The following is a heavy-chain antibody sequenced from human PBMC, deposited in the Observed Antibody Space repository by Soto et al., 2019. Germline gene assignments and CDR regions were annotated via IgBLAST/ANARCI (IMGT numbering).Heavy chain of an antibody. CDR1: GFTFSSYS. J-gene: IGHJ4*02. CDR3: ARAGSMYYYGSGSYSRVPDY. Sequence: GGSLRLSCAASGFTFSSYSMNWVRQAPGKGLERVSSISSSSSYIYYADSVKGRFTISRDNAKNSLYLQMNSLRAEDTAVYYCARAGSMYYYGSGSYSRVPDYWGQGTLVTVSS. D-gene: IGHD3-10*01. V-gene: IGHV3-21*01. CDR2: ISSSSSYI.